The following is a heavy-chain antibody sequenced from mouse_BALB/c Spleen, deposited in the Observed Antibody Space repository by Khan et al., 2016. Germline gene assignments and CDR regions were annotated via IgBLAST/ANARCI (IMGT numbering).Heavy chain of an antibody. J-gene: IGHJ3*01. D-gene: IGHD1-1*01. CDR2: INPGSGGT. V-gene: IGHV1-54*01. CDR3: ASQYGSSYVGFAY. CDR1: GYAFTNCL. Sequence: VQLQQSGAELVRPGTSVKVSCKASGYAFTNCLIEWVKQRPGQGLEWIGVINPGSGGTNYNERFKGKTTLTAVNSSSTAYMPLSSLTSDDSAVYFCASQYGSSYVGFAYWGQGTLVTVSA.